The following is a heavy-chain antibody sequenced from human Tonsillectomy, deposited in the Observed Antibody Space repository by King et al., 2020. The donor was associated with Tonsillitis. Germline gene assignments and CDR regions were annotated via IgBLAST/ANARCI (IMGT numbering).Heavy chain of an antibody. Sequence: VQLVESGGGLVKPGGSLRLSCAASGFTFSSYSMNWVRQSPGKGLELVASISRSSSYIYYADSVKGRFTISRDNAKNSLYLQMNSLRAEDTAVYYCARDPPSPYCGGDCYSNNFDYWGQGTLVTVSS. V-gene: IGHV3-21*01. D-gene: IGHD2-21*02. J-gene: IGHJ4*02. CDR1: GFTFSSYS. CDR2: ISRSSSYI. CDR3: ARDPPSPYCGGDCYSNNFDY.